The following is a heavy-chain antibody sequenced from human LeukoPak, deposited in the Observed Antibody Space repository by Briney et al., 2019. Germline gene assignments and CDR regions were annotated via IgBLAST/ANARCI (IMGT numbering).Heavy chain of an antibody. CDR3: ARVDSSGWYVRNYYYYYMDV. Sequence: ASVKVSCKASGGTFSSYAISWVRQAPGQGLEWMGWISAYNGNTNYAQKLQGRVTMTTDTSTSTAYMELRSLRSDDTAVYYCARVDSSGWYVRNYYYYYMDVWGKGTTVTVSS. V-gene: IGHV1-18*01. J-gene: IGHJ6*03. D-gene: IGHD6-19*01. CDR1: GGTFSSYA. CDR2: ISAYNGNT.